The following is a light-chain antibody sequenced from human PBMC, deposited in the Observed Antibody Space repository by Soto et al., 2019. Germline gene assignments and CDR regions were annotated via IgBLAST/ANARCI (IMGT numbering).Light chain of an antibody. CDR2: EVS. Sequence: QSALTQPASVSGSPGQSITISCTGTSSDVGGYNCVSWYQQNPGKAPKLMIYEVSNRPTGVSNPFSGSKSGNTASLTISGLQDEDEADYYCTSYRSTSTRYVFGTVTKLTVL. J-gene: IGLJ1*01. CDR1: SSDVGGYNC. V-gene: IGLV2-14*01. CDR3: TSYRSTSTRYV.